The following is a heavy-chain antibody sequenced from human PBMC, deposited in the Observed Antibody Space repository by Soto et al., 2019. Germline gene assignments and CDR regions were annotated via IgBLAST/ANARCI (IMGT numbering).Heavy chain of an antibody. CDR1: GFTFSSYA. Sequence: GGSLRLSCAASGFTFSSYAMSWVRQAPGKGLEWVSAISGSGGSTYYADSVKGRFTISRDNSKNTLYLQMNSLRAEDTAVYSCAKDQNPPAMVNWFDPWGQGTLVTVSS. CDR3: AKDQNPPAMVNWFDP. CDR2: ISGSGGST. J-gene: IGHJ5*02. V-gene: IGHV3-23*01. D-gene: IGHD5-18*01.